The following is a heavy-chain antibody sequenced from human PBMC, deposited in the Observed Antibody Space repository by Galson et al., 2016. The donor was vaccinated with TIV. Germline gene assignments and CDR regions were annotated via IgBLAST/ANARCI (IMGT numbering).Heavy chain of an antibody. Sequence: SLRLSCAASGFTFSAYAMTWVRQAPGKGLEWVSSIGGSGGCIYYADSVKGRFTISSDSSKNTVFLQMNSLRAEDTAIYYCAKDRQWIPSSLDYWGQGTLVTVSS. CDR3: AKDRQWIPSSLDY. CDR1: GFTFSAYA. D-gene: IGHD5-18*01. J-gene: IGHJ4*02. V-gene: IGHV3-23*01. CDR2: IGGSGGCI.